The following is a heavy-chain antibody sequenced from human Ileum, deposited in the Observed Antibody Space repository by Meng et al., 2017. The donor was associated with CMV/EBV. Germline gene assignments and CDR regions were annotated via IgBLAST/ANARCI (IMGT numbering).Heavy chain of an antibody. CDR2: IIPVPAMT. D-gene: IGHD5-18*01. CDR1: GGTFSSYT. J-gene: IGHJ4*02. V-gene: IGHV1-69*02. CDR3: SPDTPPHWVFDY. Sequence: SVKVSCKASGGTFSSYTINWVRQAPGQGLEWMGRIIPVPAMTNYAQKFHDRLTITADKSTSTVYMELNNLETEDTAMYYCSPDTPPHWVFDYWGQGTLVTVSS.